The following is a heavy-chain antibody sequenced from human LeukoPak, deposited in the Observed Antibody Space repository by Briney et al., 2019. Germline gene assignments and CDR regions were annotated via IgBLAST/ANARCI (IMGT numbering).Heavy chain of an antibody. CDR2: IGGSGGST. V-gene: IGHV3-23*01. Sequence: GGSLRLSCAASGFTFSSYAMSWVRQAPGKGLEWVSAIGGSGGSTYYADSVKGRFTISRGNSKNTLYLQMNSLRAEDTAVYYCAKDLGYYYDSSGYYNYWGQGTLVTVSS. CDR3: AKDLGYYYDSSGYYNY. J-gene: IGHJ4*02. CDR1: GFTFSSYA. D-gene: IGHD3-22*01.